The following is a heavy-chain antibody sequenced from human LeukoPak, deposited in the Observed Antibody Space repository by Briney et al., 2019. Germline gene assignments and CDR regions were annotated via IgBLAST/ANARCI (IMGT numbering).Heavy chain of an antibody. CDR1: GFSFSSYS. CDR3: ARGSCSASSCSQDY. J-gene: IGHJ4*02. Sequence: GGSLRLSCAASGFSFSSYSMTWVRQAPGKGLEWLSYISGSGGTIYYAGSVKGRFTISRDNTENSLYLQMASLRAEDTAVYYCARGSCSASSCSQDYWGQGTLVTVSS. CDR2: ISGSGGTI. D-gene: IGHD2-2*01. V-gene: IGHV3-48*04.